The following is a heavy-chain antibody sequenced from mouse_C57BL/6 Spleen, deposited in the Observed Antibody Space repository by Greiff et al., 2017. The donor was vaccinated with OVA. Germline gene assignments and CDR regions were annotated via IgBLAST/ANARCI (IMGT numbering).Heavy chain of an antibody. Sequence: VKLMESGPGLVQPSQSLSITCTVSGFSLTSYGVHWVRQSPGKGLEWLGVIWSGGSTDYNAAFISRLSISKDNSKSQVFFKMNSLQADDTAIYYCARSITTAHYYAMDYWGQGTSVTVSS. D-gene: IGHD1-1*01. CDR1: GFSLTSYG. CDR3: ARSITTAHYYAMDY. CDR2: IWSGGST. J-gene: IGHJ4*01. V-gene: IGHV2-2*01.